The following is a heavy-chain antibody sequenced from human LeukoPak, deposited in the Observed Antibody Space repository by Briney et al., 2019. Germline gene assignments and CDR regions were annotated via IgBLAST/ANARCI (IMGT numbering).Heavy chain of an antibody. Sequence: GASVKVSCKASGYTFTDYYMHWVRQAPGQGLEWMGGIIPIFGTANYAQKFQGRVTMTRDTSTSTVYMGLSSLRSEDTAVYYCASGGITTTVTKRIYYYYYYMDVWGKGTTVTISS. V-gene: IGHV1-46*01. CDR1: GYTFTDYY. CDR2: IIPIFGTA. CDR3: ASGGITTTVTKRIYYYYYYMDV. J-gene: IGHJ6*03. D-gene: IGHD4-17*01.